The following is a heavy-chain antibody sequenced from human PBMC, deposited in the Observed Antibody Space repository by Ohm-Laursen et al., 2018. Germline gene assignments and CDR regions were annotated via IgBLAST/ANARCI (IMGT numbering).Heavy chain of an antibody. CDR2: IDDTGNT. CDR3: AGAPNLYYFDY. D-gene: IGHD1-26*01. CDR1: GYSISGRY. V-gene: IGHV4-59*08. Sequence: SETLSLTCPVSGYSISGRYWSWIRQPPGKGLEWIGNIDDTGNTNYNPSPQSQVTISINTSTSQFSLQLRFGTAADTAVYHCAGAPNLYYFDYWGQGTLVTVSS. J-gene: IGHJ4*02.